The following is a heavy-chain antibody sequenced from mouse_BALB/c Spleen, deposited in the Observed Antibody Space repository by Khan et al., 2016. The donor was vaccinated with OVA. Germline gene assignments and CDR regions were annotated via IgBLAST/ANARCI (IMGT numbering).Heavy chain of an antibody. D-gene: IGHD1-1*01. V-gene: IGHV5-9-3*01. J-gene: IGHJ2*03. CDR3: TRSPGYYGSNYFDQ. Sequence: EVELVESGGDLVKPGGSLKLSCAASGFTFSDYGLSWVRQTPEKRLEWVATISSGGSFTYYLDTVKGRFTISRDSAKNTLYLQMSSLSSEDTDMYYCTRSPGYYGSNYFDQWGQGTSLTVSS. CDR1: GFTFSDYG. CDR2: ISSGGSFT.